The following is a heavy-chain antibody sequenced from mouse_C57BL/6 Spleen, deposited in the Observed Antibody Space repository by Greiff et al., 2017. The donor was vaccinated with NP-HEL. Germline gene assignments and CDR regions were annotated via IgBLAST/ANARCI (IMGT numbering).Heavy chain of an antibody. V-gene: IGHV1-55*01. Sequence: QVQLQQPGAELVKPGASVKMSCKASGYTFTSYWITWVKQRPGQGLEWIGEIYPGSGSTNYNEKFKSKATLTVDTSSSTAYMQLSSLTSEDSAVYYCARGTITTVVASDWYFDVWGTGTTVTVSS. J-gene: IGHJ1*03. CDR1: GYTFTSYW. CDR3: ARGTITTVVASDWYFDV. CDR2: IYPGSGST. D-gene: IGHD1-1*01.